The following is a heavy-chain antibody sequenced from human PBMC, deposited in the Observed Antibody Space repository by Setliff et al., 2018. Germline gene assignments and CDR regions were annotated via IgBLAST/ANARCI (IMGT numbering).Heavy chain of an antibody. CDR1: GYSISSGYY. Sequence: LSLTCAVSGYSISSGYYWGWIRQPPGKGLEWIGSIYHSGSTYYNPSLKSRVTISVDTSKNQFSLKLSSVTATDTAVYYCARQPEGGYYDSSGYYGMAPYYFDYWGQGTLVTVSS. CDR2: IYHSGST. D-gene: IGHD3-22*01. J-gene: IGHJ4*02. CDR3: ARQPEGGYYDSSGYYGMAPYYFDY. V-gene: IGHV4-38-2*01.